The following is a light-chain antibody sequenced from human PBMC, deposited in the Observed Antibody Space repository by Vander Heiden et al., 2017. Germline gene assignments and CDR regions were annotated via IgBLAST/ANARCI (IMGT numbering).Light chain of an antibody. Sequence: IVLTQPPATLSLSPGDRATIPCRASQTVRRYLAWYQQKPGKAPRLLIDDASNRATGLPARFSGSGSGTDFTLTISSLEPEDFAVYYCQQRSDWPVTFGQGTRLEIK. J-gene: IGKJ5*01. V-gene: IGKV3-11*01. CDR2: DAS. CDR3: QQRSDWPVT. CDR1: QTVRRY.